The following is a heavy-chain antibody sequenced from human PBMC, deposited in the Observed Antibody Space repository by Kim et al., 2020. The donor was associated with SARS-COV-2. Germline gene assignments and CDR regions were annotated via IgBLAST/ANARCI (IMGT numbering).Heavy chain of an antibody. CDR2: ISAYNGNT. CDR3: ARARSSGWYKAPDYFDY. V-gene: IGHV1-18*04. Sequence: ASVKVSCKASGYTFTSYGISWVRQAPGQGLEWMGWISAYNGNTNYAQKLQGRVTMTTDTSTSTAYMELRSLRSDDTAVYYCARARSSGWYKAPDYFDYWGQGTLVTVSS. D-gene: IGHD6-19*01. J-gene: IGHJ4*02. CDR1: GYTFTSYG.